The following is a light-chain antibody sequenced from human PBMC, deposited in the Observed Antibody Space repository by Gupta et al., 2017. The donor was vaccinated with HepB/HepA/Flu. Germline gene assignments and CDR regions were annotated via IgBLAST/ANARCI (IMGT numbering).Light chain of an antibody. CDR3: CLSESSSFVV. CDR1: TGDVTSGHW. CDR2: DKN. Sequence: QAVVTQEPSLPVSPGGTVTLTCGSSTGDVTSGHWPYWTQQKPGQAPRTLIYDKNNKHAGTPARFSGSIRGGKAALTLSGAKPEEEAEYYGCLSESSSFVVFGGGTRLTVL. V-gene: IGLV7-46*01. J-gene: IGLJ2*01.